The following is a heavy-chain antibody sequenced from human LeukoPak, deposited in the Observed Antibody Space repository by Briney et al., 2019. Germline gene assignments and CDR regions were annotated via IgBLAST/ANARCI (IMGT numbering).Heavy chain of an antibody. V-gene: IGHV3-23*01. J-gene: IGHJ3*02. CDR1: GFTFSSYA. CDR2: ISGSGGGT. Sequence: GGSLRLSCAASGFTFSSYAMSWVRQAPGKGLEWVSAISGSGGGTYYADSVKGRFTISRDNSKNTLYLQMNSLRAGGTAVYYCARATLQVGATTDDAFDIWGQGIMVTVSS. D-gene: IGHD1-26*01. CDR3: ARATLQVGATTDDAFDI.